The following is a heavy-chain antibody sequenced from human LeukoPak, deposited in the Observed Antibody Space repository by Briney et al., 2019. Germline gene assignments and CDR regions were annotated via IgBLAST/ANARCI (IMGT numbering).Heavy chain of an antibody. V-gene: IGHV1-18*01. J-gene: IGHJ3*02. D-gene: IGHD3-22*01. Sequence: GASVKVSCKASGYTFTSYGISWVRQAPGQGLEWMGWISAYNGNTNYAQKLQGRVTMTTDTSTSTAYMELRSLRSDDTAVYYCARETHYYDSSGYKFLDIWGQGTMVTVSS. CDR1: GYTFTSYG. CDR2: ISAYNGNT. CDR3: ARETHYYDSSGYKFLDI.